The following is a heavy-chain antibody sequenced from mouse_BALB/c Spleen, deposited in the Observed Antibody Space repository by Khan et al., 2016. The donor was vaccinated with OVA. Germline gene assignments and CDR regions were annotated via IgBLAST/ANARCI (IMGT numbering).Heavy chain of an antibody. Sequence: QIQLVQSGPELKKPGETVKISCKASGYTFTNFGMNWVKQAPGKGLKWMGWINTYTGEPTYADDFKGRFAFSLETSASTAYLQINNLKNEDTATNFCARPPYFSYVRVYWGQGTSGTVSS. CDR1: GYTFTNFG. J-gene: IGHJ4*01. V-gene: IGHV9-3-1*01. CDR2: INTYTGEP. CDR3: ARPPYFSYVRVY. D-gene: IGHD2-10*01.